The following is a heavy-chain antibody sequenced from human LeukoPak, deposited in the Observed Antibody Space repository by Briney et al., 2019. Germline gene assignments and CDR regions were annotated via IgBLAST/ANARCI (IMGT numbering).Heavy chain of an antibody. D-gene: IGHD4-17*01. V-gene: IGHV3-20*04. CDR2: INWNGGST. Sequence: GGSLRLSCAASGFTFDDYGMSWVRQAPGKGLEWVSGINWNGGSTGYADSVKGRFTISRDNAKNSLYLQMNSLRAEDTALYYCARVGGIDYGDRDFDYWGQGTLVTVSS. CDR3: ARVGGIDYGDRDFDY. CDR1: GFTFDDYG. J-gene: IGHJ4*02.